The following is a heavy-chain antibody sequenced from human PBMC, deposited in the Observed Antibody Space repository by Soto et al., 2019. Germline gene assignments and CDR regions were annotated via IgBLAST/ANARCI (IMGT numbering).Heavy chain of an antibody. V-gene: IGHV4-39*01. D-gene: IGHD6-6*01. CDR1: NGSISSSSYY. Sequence: QLQLQXSGPGLVKPSETLSLTCTVSNGSISSSSYYWGWXRXXPGKGLEWIGSIYYSGSTDYNPSLKSRVSMSVDTSKNQFSLKLNSVTAADTAVYYCARHVFPHIDAIAVRPIQGWANGESNNWFDPWGQGTLVTVSS. J-gene: IGHJ5*02. CDR2: IYYSGST. CDR3: ARHVFPHIDAIAVRPIQGWANGESNNWFDP.